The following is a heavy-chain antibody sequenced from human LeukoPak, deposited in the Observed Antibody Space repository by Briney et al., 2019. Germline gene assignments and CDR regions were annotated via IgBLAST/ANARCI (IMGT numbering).Heavy chain of an antibody. Sequence: PGGSLRLSCAASGFNLSNYAMHWVRQVPGKGLEWVAVIWYDGSTKYYANYVKGRFTVSRDNSKNTLYLQMNILRPEDTAIYYCARDSGFGELVTYYFDYWGQGTLVTVSS. CDR2: IWYDGSTK. V-gene: IGHV3-33*01. CDR3: ARDSGFGELVTYYFDY. D-gene: IGHD3-10*01. CDR1: GFNLSNYA. J-gene: IGHJ4*02.